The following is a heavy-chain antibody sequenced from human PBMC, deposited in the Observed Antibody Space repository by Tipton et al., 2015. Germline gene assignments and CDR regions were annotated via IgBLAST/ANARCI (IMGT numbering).Heavy chain of an antibody. CDR1: GFTFSGYN. CDR2: IGSDTTYT. Sequence: SLRLSCAASGFTFSGYNMNWVRQLPGKGLEWVASIGSDTTYTSYADSVKGRFNISRDNVKNSLYLQMNSLKGEDTAVYYCAREGYSSLGAYWGQGTLVTVSS. D-gene: IGHD5-12*01. J-gene: IGHJ4*02. V-gene: IGHV3-21*01. CDR3: AREGYSSLGAY.